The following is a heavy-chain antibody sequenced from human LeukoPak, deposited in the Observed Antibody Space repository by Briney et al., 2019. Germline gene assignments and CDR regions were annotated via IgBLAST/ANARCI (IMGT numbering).Heavy chain of an antibody. CDR2: TWYDGSNK. V-gene: IGHV3-33*01. CDR3: VRDGIDYNTYDFDY. D-gene: IGHD4-11*01. J-gene: IGHJ4*02. CDR1: GFTFRNYA. Sequence: GGSLRLSCAAFGFTFRNYAMHWVRQAPGKGLEWVAGTWYDGSNKNYADSVKGRFTISRDNSKNTLYLQMNSLRAEDTAVYYCVRDGIDYNTYDFDYWGQGTLVTVSS.